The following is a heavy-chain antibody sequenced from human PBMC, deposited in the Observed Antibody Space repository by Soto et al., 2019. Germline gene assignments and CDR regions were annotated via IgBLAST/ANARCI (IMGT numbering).Heavy chain of an antibody. CDR1: GFTFSGSA. CDR2: IRSKANSYAT. Sequence: GGSLRLSCAASGFTFSGSAMHWVRQASGKGLEWVGRIRSKANSYATAYAASVKGRFTISRDDSKNTAYLQMNSLKTEDTAVYYCTRHADYSNYRYYYYYYMDVWGKGTTVTVSS. CDR3: TRHADYSNYRYYYYYYMDV. D-gene: IGHD4-4*01. J-gene: IGHJ6*03. V-gene: IGHV3-73*01.